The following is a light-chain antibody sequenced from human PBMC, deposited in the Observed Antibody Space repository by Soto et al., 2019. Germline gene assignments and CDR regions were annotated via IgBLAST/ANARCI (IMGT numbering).Light chain of an antibody. V-gene: IGKV1-17*03. Sequence: DIQMTQSPSVVSASVGARVTITCRASQGIGNYFAWFQQRPGQVPKRLIYAAFNLHSGVPSRFSGSGSGTEFTLTISSLQPDDFAAYYGLQHRSYPFTFGQGTKLDI. CDR1: QGIGNY. CDR3: LQHRSYPFT. CDR2: AAF. J-gene: IGKJ2*01.